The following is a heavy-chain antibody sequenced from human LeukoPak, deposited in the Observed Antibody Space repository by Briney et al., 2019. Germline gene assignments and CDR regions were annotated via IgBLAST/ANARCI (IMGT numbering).Heavy chain of an antibody. D-gene: IGHD3-22*01. CDR1: GFTFSSYE. CDR2: ISSSGSTI. J-gene: IGHJ4*02. CDR3: AREALTYYYDSSGYNY. Sequence: GGSLRLSCAASGFTFSSYEMNWVRQAPGKGLEWVSYISSSGSTIYYADSVKGRFTISRDNAKNSLYLQMNRLRAEDTAVYYCAREALTYYYDSSGYNYWGQGTLVTVSS. V-gene: IGHV3-48*03.